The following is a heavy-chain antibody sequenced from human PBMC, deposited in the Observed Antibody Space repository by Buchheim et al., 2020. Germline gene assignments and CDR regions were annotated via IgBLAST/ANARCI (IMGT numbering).Heavy chain of an antibody. D-gene: IGHD6-13*01. CDR3: AKDGRPYSSSWFDC. V-gene: IGHV3-23*01. J-gene: IGHJ4*02. CDR1: GFTFSSYA. CDR2: ITDGGRT. Sequence: EVQLLESGGGLVQPGGSLRLSCAASGFTFSSYAMSWVRQVPGKGLEWVSAITDGGRTYYTDSVKGRFTISRHTSQNTLHLQMNSLRAEDTAVYYCAKDGRPYSSSWFDCWGQGTL.